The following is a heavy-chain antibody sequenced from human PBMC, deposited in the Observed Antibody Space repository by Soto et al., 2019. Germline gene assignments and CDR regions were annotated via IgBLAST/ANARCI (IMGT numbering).Heavy chain of an antibody. V-gene: IGHV3-48*01. CDR1: GFTFSSFS. CDR3: PRDIGHYYDKFDY. Sequence: EVQLVESGGDLVQPGGSLRLSCAAFGFTFSSFSMNWVRQAPGKGLEWVSYISTSGSTMYYADSVKGRFTISRDNANNSLYLPMDTLSAEDTAVYYCPRDIGHYYDKFDYWGQGTQVTVSS. CDR2: ISTSGSTM. D-gene: IGHD3-22*01. J-gene: IGHJ4*02.